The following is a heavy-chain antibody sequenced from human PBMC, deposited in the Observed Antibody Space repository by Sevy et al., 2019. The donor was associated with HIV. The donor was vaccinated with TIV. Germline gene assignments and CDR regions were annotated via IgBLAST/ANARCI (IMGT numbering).Heavy chain of an antibody. CDR3: ARKKSSSTHYYYGMDV. J-gene: IGHJ6*02. CDR2: ISSSSSYT. D-gene: IGHD6-6*01. Sequence: GGSLRLSCAASGFTFSDYYMSWIRQAPGKGLEWVSYISSSSSYTNYADSVKGRFTISRDNAKNSLYLQMNSLRAEDTAVYYCARKKSSSTHYYYGMDVWGQGTTVTVSS. CDR1: GFTFSDYY. V-gene: IGHV3-11*06.